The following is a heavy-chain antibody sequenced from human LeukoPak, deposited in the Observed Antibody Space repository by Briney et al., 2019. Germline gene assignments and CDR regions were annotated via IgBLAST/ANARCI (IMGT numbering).Heavy chain of an antibody. CDR1: GFTFSSYA. V-gene: IGHV3-30*04. J-gene: IGHJ5*02. CDR2: ISYDGSNK. CDR3: ARGLPGASGWLDP. D-gene: IGHD3-10*01. Sequence: AGSLRLSCAASGFTFSSYAMHWVRQAPGKGLEWVAVISYDGSNKYYTDSVKSRFTISRDNSKNTLYLQLNSLRPEDTAVYYCARGLPGASGWLDPWGQGTLVTVSS.